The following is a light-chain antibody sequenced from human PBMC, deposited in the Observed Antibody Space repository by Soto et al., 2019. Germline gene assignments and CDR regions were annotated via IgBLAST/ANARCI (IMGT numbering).Light chain of an antibody. Sequence: EIVMTQSPGTLSVSPGERATLSCRASQNIRSNLAWYQQKPGQAPRLLIYETSIRAPGIPARFSGSGSGTEFTLTISSLQSEDFAVYYCQQYNNWPQTFGQGTKVDIK. CDR3: QQYNNWPQT. CDR1: QNIRSN. V-gene: IGKV3-15*01. CDR2: ETS. J-gene: IGKJ1*01.